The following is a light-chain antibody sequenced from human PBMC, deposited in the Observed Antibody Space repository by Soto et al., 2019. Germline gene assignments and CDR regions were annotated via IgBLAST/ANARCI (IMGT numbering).Light chain of an antibody. Sequence: QSALTQPASVSESPGQSITISCTGTSSDVGGYNYVSWYQQHPGKAPKLIIYNVSNRPSGVSNRFSGSKSGNTASLTISGLQAEDEGHYYCSSFTSSNTVLFGGGTKLTVL. V-gene: IGLV2-14*01. CDR1: SSDVGGYNY. CDR2: NVS. J-gene: IGLJ2*01. CDR3: SSFTSSNTVL.